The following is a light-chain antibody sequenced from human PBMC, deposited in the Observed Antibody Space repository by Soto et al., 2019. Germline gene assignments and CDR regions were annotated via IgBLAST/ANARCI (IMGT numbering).Light chain of an antibody. CDR3: QSYDSSLSGYV. CDR1: SSNIGAGYD. V-gene: IGLV1-40*01. Sequence: QSVLTQPPSVSGAPGQRVTISCTGSSSNIGAGYDISWYQQLPGTAPKSLIYGNTDRPSGVPDRLSGSKSGTSASLAITGLQAEDEADYYCQSYDSSLSGYVFGTGTKLTVL. J-gene: IGLJ1*01. CDR2: GNT.